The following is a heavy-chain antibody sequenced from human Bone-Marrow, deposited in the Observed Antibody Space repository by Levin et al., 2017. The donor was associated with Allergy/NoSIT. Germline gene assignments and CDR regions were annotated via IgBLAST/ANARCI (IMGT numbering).Heavy chain of an antibody. CDR3: ARDQSDDFWSGNVYGMDV. Sequence: GGSLRLSCVASEFTLASHSMNWVRQAPGKGLEWVSSISSGYTSTDYADSVKGRFTISRDNAKNSVYLQMNSLRAEDTAVYYCARDQSDDFWSGNVYGMDVWGQGTTVTVS. D-gene: IGHD3-3*01. J-gene: IGHJ6*02. CDR1: EFTLASHS. CDR2: ISSGYTST. V-gene: IGHV3-21*01.